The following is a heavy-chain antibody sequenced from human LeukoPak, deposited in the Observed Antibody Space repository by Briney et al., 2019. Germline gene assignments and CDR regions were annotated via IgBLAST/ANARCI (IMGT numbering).Heavy chain of an antibody. CDR1: GFTFSSYA. CDR3: AKEPSSGWYSDLGYFDY. CDR2: ISGSGTRT. J-gene: IGHJ4*02. D-gene: IGHD6-19*01. V-gene: IGHV3-23*01. Sequence: GGSLRLSCAASGFTFSSYAMSWVRQAPEKGLEWVSAISGSGTRTYYADSVKGRFTISRDNSKNTLYLQMNSLRAEDTAVYYCAKEPSSGWYSDLGYFDYWGQGTLVTVSS.